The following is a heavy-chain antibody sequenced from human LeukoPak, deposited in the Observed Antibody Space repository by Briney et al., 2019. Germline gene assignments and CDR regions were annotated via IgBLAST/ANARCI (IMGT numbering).Heavy chain of an antibody. CDR1: GGTFSSYA. Sequence: SVKVSCKASGGTFSSYAISWVRQAPGQGPEWMGRIIPIFGIANYAQKFQGRVTITADKSTSTAYMELSSLRSEDTAVYYCARTNDYYYDSSGYIDYWGQGTLVTVSS. V-gene: IGHV1-69*04. CDR2: IIPIFGIA. CDR3: ARTNDYYYDSSGYIDY. D-gene: IGHD3-22*01. J-gene: IGHJ4*02.